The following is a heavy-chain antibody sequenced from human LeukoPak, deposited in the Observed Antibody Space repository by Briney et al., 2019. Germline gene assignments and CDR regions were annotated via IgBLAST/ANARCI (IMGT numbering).Heavy chain of an antibody. D-gene: IGHD3-10*01. CDR1: GFTLDDYA. CDR2: ISWNGGSI. J-gene: IGHJ4*02. CDR3: AKDHGSGIYYKTYFDY. V-gene: IGHV3-9*01. Sequence: PGRSLRLSCAASGFTLDDYAVHWVRQAPGKGLEWVSGISWNGGSIDYADSVKGRFTISRDNAKKFLYLQMNSLREEDTALYYCAKDHGSGIYYKTYFDYWGQGTLVTVSS.